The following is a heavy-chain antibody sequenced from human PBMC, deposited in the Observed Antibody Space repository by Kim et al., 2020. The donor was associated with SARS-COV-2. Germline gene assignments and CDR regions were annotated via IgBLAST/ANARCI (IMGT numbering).Heavy chain of an antibody. V-gene: IGHV3-33*01. CDR3: ARDPNYDYIWGSY. J-gene: IGHJ4*02. Sequence: YADSVKGRFTISRDNSKNTLYLQMNSLRAEDTAVYYCARDPNYDYIWGSYWGQGTLVTVSS. D-gene: IGHD3-16*01.